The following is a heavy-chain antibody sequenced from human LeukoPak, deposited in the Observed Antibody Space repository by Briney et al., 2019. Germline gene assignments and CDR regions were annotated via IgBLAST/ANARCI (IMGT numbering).Heavy chain of an antibody. CDR1: GFTFSSYE. V-gene: IGHV3-48*03. D-gene: IGHD6-19*01. J-gene: IGHJ4*02. CDR3: ARRGSSGWYDY. CDR2: ISSSGSTI. Sequence: PGGSLRLSCAASGFTFSSYEMNWVRQAPGKGLEWVSYISSSGSTIYYADSAKGRFTISRDNAKNSLYLQMNSLRAEDTAVYYCARRGSSGWYDYWGQGTLVTVSS.